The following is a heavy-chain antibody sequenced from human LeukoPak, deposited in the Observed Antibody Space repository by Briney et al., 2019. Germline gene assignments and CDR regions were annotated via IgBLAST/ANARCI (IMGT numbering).Heavy chain of an antibody. J-gene: IGHJ3*02. CDR3: ARAGDAFDI. CDR1: GFTFSSFG. CDR2: IWYDGSDK. V-gene: IGHV3-33*01. Sequence: GGSLRLSCAASGFTFSSFGMHWVRQAPGKGLEWVAVIWYDGSDKYYTDSVKGRFTISRDNSKNTLYLQMNSLRAEETATYYCARAGDAFDIWGQGTMVTVSS.